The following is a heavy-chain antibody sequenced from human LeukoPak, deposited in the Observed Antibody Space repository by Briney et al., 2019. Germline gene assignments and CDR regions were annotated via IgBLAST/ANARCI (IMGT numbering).Heavy chain of an antibody. CDR1: GFTFSSYA. Sequence: PGGSLRLSCAASGFTFSSYAMSWVRQAPGKGLEWVSAISGSGGSTYYADSVKGRFTISRDNSKNTLYLQMNSLRAEDTAVYYCARDSYYYDSSGYSYWWGQGTLVTVSS. CDR2: ISGSGGST. CDR3: ARDSYYYDSSGYSYW. D-gene: IGHD3-22*01. J-gene: IGHJ4*02. V-gene: IGHV3-23*01.